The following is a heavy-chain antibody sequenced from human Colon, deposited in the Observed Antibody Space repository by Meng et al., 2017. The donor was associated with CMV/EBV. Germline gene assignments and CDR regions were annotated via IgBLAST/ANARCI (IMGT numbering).Heavy chain of an antibody. V-gene: IGHV1-2*02. J-gene: IGHJ5*02. D-gene: IGHD3-22*01. CDR1: GYTFSAYY. CDR3: ARAPFYDSRGYQWFDP. Sequence: SVHVSCKPSGYTFSAYYIHWVRQAPGQGLEWMGWINPNSGGTDSAQKFQGRVTLTRDTSISTAYMELSSLRSDDTAVYYCARAPFYDSRGYQWFDPWGQGTLVTVSS. CDR2: INPNSGGT.